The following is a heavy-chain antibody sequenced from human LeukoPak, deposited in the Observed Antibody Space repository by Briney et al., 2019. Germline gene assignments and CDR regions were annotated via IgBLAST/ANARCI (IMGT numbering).Heavy chain of an antibody. Sequence: GGSLRLSCTTSGFNFEDYAMNWVRQAPGKGLEWVGLITSKAYGGTTEFAASVKGRFSISRDESKPIAYLQMNSLKIEDTGGYYCTREVDRGGSSWGGDSWGQGTQVTVSA. CDR1: GFNFEDYA. J-gene: IGHJ5*02. V-gene: IGHV3-49*04. CDR3: TREVDRGGSSWGGDS. D-gene: IGHD1-26*01. CDR2: ITSKAYGGTT.